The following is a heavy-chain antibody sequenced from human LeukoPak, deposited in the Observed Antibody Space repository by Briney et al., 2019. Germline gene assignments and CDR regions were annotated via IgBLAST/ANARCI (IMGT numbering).Heavy chain of an antibody. Sequence: GGSLRLSCAASGFTFANYAMSWVRQTPGKGLEWVSHIIGSVPSTFYAESVKGRFTISRDNSKNTLYLQMNSLRADDTAVYYCARAGYDYYGSGSYYPLDYWGQGTLVTVSS. CDR3: ARAGYDYYGSGSYYPLDY. CDR2: IIGSVPST. J-gene: IGHJ4*02. D-gene: IGHD3-10*01. CDR1: GFTFANYA. V-gene: IGHV3-23*01.